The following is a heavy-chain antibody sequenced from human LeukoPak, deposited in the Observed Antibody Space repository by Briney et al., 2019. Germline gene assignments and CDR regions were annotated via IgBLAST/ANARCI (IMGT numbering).Heavy chain of an antibody. Sequence: TETLSLTCTVTGDSISRYYWSWIRQPPGKGLEWIGYIYYSGSTNYNPSLKSRVTISVDTSKNQFSLKLRSVTAADTAVYYCARTMVRGTYYFDDWGQGTLVTVSS. CDR2: IYYSGST. V-gene: IGHV4-59*08. CDR1: GDSISRYY. D-gene: IGHD3-10*01. CDR3: ARTMVRGTYYFDD. J-gene: IGHJ4*02.